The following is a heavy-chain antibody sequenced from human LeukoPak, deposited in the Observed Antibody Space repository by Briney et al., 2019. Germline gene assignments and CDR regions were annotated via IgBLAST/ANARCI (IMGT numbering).Heavy chain of an antibody. CDR1: SASIDTGGYY. CDR3: ARSDDNGYYFDF. J-gene: IGHJ4*02. D-gene: IGHD2-8*01. Sequence: SEALSLTCSVSSASIDTGGYYWSWIRQHPEKGLEFIGFISDSGSTYYSPSLESRMTISVDRSKNHFSLRLSSVTAADTAVYFCARSDDNGYYFDFWGQGTLVIVSS. CDR2: ISDSGST. V-gene: IGHV4-31*03.